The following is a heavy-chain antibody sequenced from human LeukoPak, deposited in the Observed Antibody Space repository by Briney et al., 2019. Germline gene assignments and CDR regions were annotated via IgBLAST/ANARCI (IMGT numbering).Heavy chain of an antibody. CDR3: ARGHSSGWYYFDS. D-gene: IGHD6-19*01. CDR1: GFTFCIYA. Sequence: PGGSLRLSCAVSGFTFCIYAMTWVRQAPGRGLERVSTISGSGGTTHFADSVKGRFTISRDNSGSTLYLQMNSLRAEDTAVYWCARGHSSGWYYFDSWGQGTLVTVSS. J-gene: IGHJ4*02. CDR2: ISGSGGTT. V-gene: IGHV3-23*01.